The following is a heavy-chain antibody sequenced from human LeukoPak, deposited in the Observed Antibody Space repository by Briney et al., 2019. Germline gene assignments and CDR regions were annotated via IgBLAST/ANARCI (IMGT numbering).Heavy chain of an antibody. J-gene: IGHJ4*02. D-gene: IGHD3-10*01. V-gene: IGHV4-39*07. CDR3: ARNAYYSADY. CDR2: IYYSGSTT. Sequence: SETLSLTCTVSGGSISSSSYYWGWIRQPPGKGLEWIGSIYYSGSTTNYNPSLKSRVTISVDKSKNQFSVMLTTVTAADTAVYYCARNAYYSADYWGQGTLVTVSS. CDR1: GGSISSSSYY.